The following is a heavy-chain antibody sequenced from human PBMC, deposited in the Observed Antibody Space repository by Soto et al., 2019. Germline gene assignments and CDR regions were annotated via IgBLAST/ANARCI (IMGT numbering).Heavy chain of an antibody. V-gene: IGHV3-7*04. CDR2: VKHDGSEK. Sequence: GGSLRLSCAASGFTFSSYWMSWVRQAPGKGLEWVANVKHDGSEKYYVDSVKGRFTISRDNAKNSLYLQMNSLRAEDMAVYYCARYSWRVFDYWGQGTLVTVSS. D-gene: IGHD3-3*01. CDR3: ARYSWRVFDY. CDR1: GFTFSSYW. J-gene: IGHJ4*02.